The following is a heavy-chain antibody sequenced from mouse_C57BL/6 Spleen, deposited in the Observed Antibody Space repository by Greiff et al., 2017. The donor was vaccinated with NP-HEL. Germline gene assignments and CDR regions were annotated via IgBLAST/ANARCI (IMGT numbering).Heavy chain of an antibody. CDR2: IYPGSGNT. CDR3: APLVRDYFDY. CDR1: GYSFTSYY. D-gene: IGHD2-1*01. V-gene: IGHV1-66*01. Sequence: VQLQQSGPELVKPGASVKISCKASGYSFTSYYIHWVKQRPGQGLEWIGWIYPGSGNTKYNEKFKGKATLTADTSSSTAYMQLSSLTSEDSAVYYCAPLVRDYFDYWGQGTTLTVSS. J-gene: IGHJ2*01.